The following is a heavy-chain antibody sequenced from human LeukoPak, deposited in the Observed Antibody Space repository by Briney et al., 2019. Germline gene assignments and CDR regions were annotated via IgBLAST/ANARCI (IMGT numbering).Heavy chain of an antibody. CDR2: FDPKDGET. V-gene: IGHV1-24*01. J-gene: IGHJ4*02. D-gene: IGHD5-18*01. CDR3: ATPAGDSYGIVFDY. Sequence: ASVKVSCKVSGYTLTELSMHWVRQAPGKGLEWMGGFDPKDGETIYAQTFQGRVTTTEDTSTDTAYMELSSLRSEDTAVYYCATPAGDSYGIVFDYWGQGTLVTVSS. CDR1: GYTLTELS.